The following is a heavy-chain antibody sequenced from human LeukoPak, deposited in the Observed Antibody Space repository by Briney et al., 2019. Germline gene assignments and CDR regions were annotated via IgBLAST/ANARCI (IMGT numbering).Heavy chain of an antibody. CDR2: ISSSSSYI. Sequence: PGGSLRLSCAASGFTFSSYSMNWVRQAPGKGLEWVSSISSSSSYIYYADPVKGRFTISRDNAKNSLYLQMNSLRAEDTAVYYCARDTWQQLVLYYYYMDVWGKGTTVTVSS. D-gene: IGHD6-13*01. V-gene: IGHV3-21*01. CDR1: GFTFSSYS. J-gene: IGHJ6*03. CDR3: ARDTWQQLVLYYYYMDV.